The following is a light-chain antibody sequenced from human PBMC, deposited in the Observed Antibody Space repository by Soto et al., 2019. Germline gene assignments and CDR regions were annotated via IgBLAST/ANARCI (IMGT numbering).Light chain of an antibody. V-gene: IGKV1-6*01. CDR3: LQDYNSPPT. J-gene: IGKJ1*01. Sequence: ATQMTQSPSSLSASVGDRVTITCRASQDIGNDLGWYQQKPGKAPNLLIYAASSLQSGVPSRFSGSGSGTDFTLTISSLQPEDCATYYCLQDYNSPPTVGPGTKVDIK. CDR1: QDIGND. CDR2: AAS.